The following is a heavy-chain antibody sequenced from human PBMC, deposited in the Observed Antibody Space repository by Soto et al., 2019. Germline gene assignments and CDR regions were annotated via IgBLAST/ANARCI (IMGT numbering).Heavy chain of an antibody. Sequence: QVQLQESGPGLVKPSETLSLTCTVSGGSISSYYWSWIRQPPGKGLEWIGYIYYSGSTNYNPSLKSRVTISVDTSKNQFSLKLSSVTAADTAVYYCAGGGEEVAGDYYYYGMDVWGQGTTVTVSS. CDR1: GGSISSYY. D-gene: IGHD6-19*01. CDR3: AGGGEEVAGDYYYYGMDV. J-gene: IGHJ6*02. CDR2: IYYSGST. V-gene: IGHV4-59*08.